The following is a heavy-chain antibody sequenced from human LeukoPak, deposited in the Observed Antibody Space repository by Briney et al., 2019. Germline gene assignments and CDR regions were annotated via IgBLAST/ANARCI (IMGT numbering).Heavy chain of an antibody. Sequence: ASVKVSCKASGYTFTGYYMHWVRQAPGQGLEWMGLINPNSGGTNYAQKFQGRVTMTRDTSISTAYMELSRLRSDDTAVYYCARDSSSWYPPYYYYMDVGGKGTTVTISS. J-gene: IGHJ6*03. CDR2: INPNSGGT. V-gene: IGHV1-2*02. D-gene: IGHD6-13*01. CDR3: ARDSSSWYPPYYYYMDV. CDR1: GYTFTGYY.